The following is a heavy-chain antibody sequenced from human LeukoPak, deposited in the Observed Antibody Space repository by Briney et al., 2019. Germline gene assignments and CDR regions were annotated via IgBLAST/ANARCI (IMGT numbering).Heavy chain of an antibody. Sequence: RSSETLSLTCAVYGGSFSGYYWSWIRQSPGKGLEWIGEINHSGSTNYNPSLKSRVTVSVDTSKNQFSLNLSSVTAADTAVYYCARGRVGLRGRHDYWGQGTLVTVSS. V-gene: IGHV4-34*01. J-gene: IGHJ4*02. CDR3: ARGRVGLRGRHDY. CDR1: GGSFSGYY. D-gene: IGHD3-10*01. CDR2: INHSGST.